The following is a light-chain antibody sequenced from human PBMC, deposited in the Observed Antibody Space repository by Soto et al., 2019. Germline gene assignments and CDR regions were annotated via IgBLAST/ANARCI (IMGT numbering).Light chain of an antibody. J-gene: IGLJ3*02. CDR1: SSDIGGYNF. V-gene: IGLV2-14*03. CDR3: SSYTSGSTRVV. CDR2: DVS. Sequence: QSVLTQPASVSGSPGQSITTSCTGTSSDIGGYNFVSWYQQHPGKAPKVMIYDVSKRPSGISNRFSGSKSGNTASLTISGLQVEDEADYYCSSYTSGSTRVVFGGGTKLTVL.